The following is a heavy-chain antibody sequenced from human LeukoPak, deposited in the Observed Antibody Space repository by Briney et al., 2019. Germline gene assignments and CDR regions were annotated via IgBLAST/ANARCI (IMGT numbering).Heavy chain of an antibody. CDR1: GFTFSSYG. Sequence: GGSLRLSCAASGFTFSSYGMHWVRQAPGKGLEWVAVIWYDGSNKYYADSVKGRFTISRDNSKNTLYRQMNSLRAEDTAVYYCARDRGSYRYYYYYGMDVWGQGTTVTVSS. D-gene: IGHD1-26*01. J-gene: IGHJ6*02. V-gene: IGHV3-33*01. CDR3: ARDRGSYRYYYYYGMDV. CDR2: IWYDGSNK.